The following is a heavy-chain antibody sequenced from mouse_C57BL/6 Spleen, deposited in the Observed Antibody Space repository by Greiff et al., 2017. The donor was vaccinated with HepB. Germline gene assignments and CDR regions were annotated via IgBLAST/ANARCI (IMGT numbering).Heavy chain of an antibody. CDR1: GYTFTSYW. CDR2: IHPNSGST. J-gene: IGHJ3*01. V-gene: IGHV1-64*01. D-gene: IGHD2-4*01. Sequence: QVQLQQPGAELVKPGASVKLSCKASGYTFTSYWMHWVKQRPGQGLEWIGMIHPNSGSTNYNEKFKSKATLTVDKSSSTAYMQLSSLTSEDSAVYYCARGGAYDCDRFAYWGQGTLVTVSA. CDR3: ARGGAYDCDRFAY.